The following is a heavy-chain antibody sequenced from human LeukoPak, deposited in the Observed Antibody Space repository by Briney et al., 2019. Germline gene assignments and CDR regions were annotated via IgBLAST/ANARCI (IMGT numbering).Heavy chain of an antibody. CDR2: IPSSWRPK. D-gene: IGHD2-2*03. CDR1: GFTFSSYE. V-gene: IGHV3-48*03. J-gene: IGHJ6*04. CDR3: ARGDGYCSSTSCYAGPWYGLDV. Sequence: PGVSLRLSCAASGFTFSSYEFNWVRQAPGKGLEWVSYIPSSWRPKVYTDSVKGRFHISRDDPKNCLYRQMNSLRAEDTAVYHCARGDGYCSSTSCYAGPWYGLDVWGKGTTVT.